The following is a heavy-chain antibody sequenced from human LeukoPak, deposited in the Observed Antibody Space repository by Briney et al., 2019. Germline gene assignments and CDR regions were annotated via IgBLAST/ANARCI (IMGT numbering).Heavy chain of an antibody. CDR1: GFTFSSYW. CDR3: ARVLYSGYDY. J-gene: IGHJ4*02. Sequence: GGSLRLSCAASGFTFSSYWMHWVRQDPGKGLVWVSHINSDGSSTTYADSVKGRFTISRDNAKNTLYLQMNSLRVEDTAVYYCARVLYSGYDYWGQGTLVTVSS. V-gene: IGHV3-74*01. CDR2: INSDGSST. D-gene: IGHD5-12*01.